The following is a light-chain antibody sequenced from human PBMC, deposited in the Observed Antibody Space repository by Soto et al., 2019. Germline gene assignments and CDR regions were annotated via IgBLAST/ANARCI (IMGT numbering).Light chain of an antibody. CDR3: QQRSNWPTIT. CDR1: QSVGSY. V-gene: IGKV3-11*01. J-gene: IGKJ5*01. Sequence: EIVLTQSPATLSLSPGERATLACRASQSVGSYLAWYQQKPGQAPRPLIYDAPNRATGIPARFSGSGSGTDFTLTISSLEPEDFAVYYCQQRSNWPTITFGQGTRLEIK. CDR2: DAP.